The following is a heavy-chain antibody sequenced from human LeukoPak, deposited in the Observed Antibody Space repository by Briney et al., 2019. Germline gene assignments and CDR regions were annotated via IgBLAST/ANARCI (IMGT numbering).Heavy chain of an antibody. CDR1: GGSVSSGSYY. Sequence: SETLSLTCTVSGGSVSSGSYYWSWTRQPPGKGLEWIGFIYYRGRTNYNPSLKSRVTISVDTSKKQISLRLSSVTAADTAVYYCARVGSYGYNYYFNYWGKETLVTVSS. V-gene: IGHV4-61*01. CDR2: IYYRGRT. J-gene: IGHJ4*02. D-gene: IGHD5-24*01. CDR3: ARVGSYGYNYYFNY.